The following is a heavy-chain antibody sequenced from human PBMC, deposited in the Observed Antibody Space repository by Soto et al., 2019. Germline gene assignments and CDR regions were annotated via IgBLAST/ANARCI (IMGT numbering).Heavy chain of an antibody. D-gene: IGHD3-3*01. J-gene: IGHJ4*02. CDR3: AHRVLRTVFGLVTTTAIYFDF. CDR1: GFSLTTSGVG. Sequence: QITLNESGPTVVRPTETLTLTCRFSGFSLTTSGVGVGWIRQSPGKAPEWLALIYWDDDKRYSASVKSRLTITKDTPTNQVVLTVSDLDPTDTATYSCAHRVLRTVFGLVTTTAIYFDFWGQGTPVAVSS. CDR2: IYWDDDK. V-gene: IGHV2-5*02.